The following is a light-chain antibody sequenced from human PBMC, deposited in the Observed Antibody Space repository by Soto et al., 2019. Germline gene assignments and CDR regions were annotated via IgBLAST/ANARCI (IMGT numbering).Light chain of an antibody. CDR1: QSVSSY. CDR3: QQRSNWPPT. J-gene: IGKJ2*01. V-gene: IGKV3-11*01. CDR2: DTS. Sequence: EIVLTQSPATLSLSPGERAILSCRASQSVSSYLAWYQQKPGQAPRLLIYDTSNRATGIPARFSGSGSGTDFTLTISSLEPEDFVVYYCQQRSNWPPTFGQGTKLEIK.